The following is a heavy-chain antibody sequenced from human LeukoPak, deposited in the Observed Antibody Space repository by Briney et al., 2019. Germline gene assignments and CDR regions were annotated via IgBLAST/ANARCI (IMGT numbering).Heavy chain of an antibody. J-gene: IGHJ4*02. CDR2: IYASGSI. D-gene: IGHD2-21*02. V-gene: IGHV4-61*02. Sequence: SQTLSLTCTVSGGSITSGSYYWSWVPQPAGKGLEWIGRIYASGSINYNPSVKSRVTISVDTSKNQFSLKLSSVTAADTAMYYCARGRDHPDYWGQGSLVTVSS. CDR1: GGSITSGSYY. CDR3: ARGRDHPDY.